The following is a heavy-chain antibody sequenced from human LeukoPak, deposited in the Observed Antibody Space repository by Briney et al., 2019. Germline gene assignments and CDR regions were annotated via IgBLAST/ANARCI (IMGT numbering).Heavy chain of an antibody. CDR2: IYYSGST. V-gene: IGHV4-59*01. J-gene: IGHJ5*02. CDR1: GGSISSYY. D-gene: IGHD3-10*01. Sequence: PSETLSLTCTVSGGSISSYYWSWIRQPPGKGLEWIGYIYYSGSTNYNPSLKSRVTISVDTSKNQFSLKLGSVTAADTAVYYCASSPLLWFGESTWFDPWGQGTLVTVSS. CDR3: ASSPLLWFGESTWFDP.